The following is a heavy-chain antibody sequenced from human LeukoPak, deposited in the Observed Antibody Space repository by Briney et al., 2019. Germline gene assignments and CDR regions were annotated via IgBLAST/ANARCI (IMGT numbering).Heavy chain of an antibody. CDR1: GGTFSSYA. CDR2: IIPIFGTA. Sequence: GASVTVSCKASGGTFSSYAISWVRQAPGQGLEWMGGIIPIFGTANYAQKFQGRVTITADKSTSTAYMELSSLRSEDTAVYYCARVYGSGSYYDYWGQGTLVTVSS. V-gene: IGHV1-69*06. J-gene: IGHJ4*02. D-gene: IGHD3-10*01. CDR3: ARVYGSGSYYDY.